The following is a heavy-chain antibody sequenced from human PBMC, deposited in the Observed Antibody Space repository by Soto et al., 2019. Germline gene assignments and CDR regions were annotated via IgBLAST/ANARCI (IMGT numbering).Heavy chain of an antibody. CDR2: FYSSGSP. CDR1: GGSLSGYY. Sequence: SETLSLTCTVSGGSLSGYYWSWIRQPPGKGLEWIGDFYSSGSPHHNPSLKNRVSISEDRSKNTLYLQMNSLRAEDTAVYYCARDLVNFDYWGQGTLVTVSS. D-gene: IGHD3-10*01. CDR3: ARDLVNFDY. V-gene: IGHV4-59*12. J-gene: IGHJ4*02.